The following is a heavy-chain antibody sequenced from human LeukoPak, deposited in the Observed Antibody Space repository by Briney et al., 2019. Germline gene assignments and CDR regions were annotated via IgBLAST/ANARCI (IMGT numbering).Heavy chain of an antibody. V-gene: IGHV4-39*07. J-gene: IGHJ4*02. D-gene: IGHD6-19*01. CDR1: GGFISSSRYY. CDR3: ATVGEANRSGWFIAAEDY. Sequence: PSETLSLTCAVSGGFISSSRYYWGWIRKPPGKGLEWIGSIYYSGSTYYNPSLKSRVTISVDTSKNQFSLKLSSVTAADTVVYYCATVGEANRSGWFIAAEDYWGQGTLVTVSS. CDR2: IYYSGST.